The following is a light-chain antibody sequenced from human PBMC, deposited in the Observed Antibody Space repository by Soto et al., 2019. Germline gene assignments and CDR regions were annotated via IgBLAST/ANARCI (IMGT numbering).Light chain of an antibody. CDR2: RIN. Sequence: LTQSPSASGTPGQRVTISCSGSSSNIGSNYVYWYQQLPGTAPKLLIYRINQRPSGVPDRFSGSKSGTSASLAISGLRSEDEADYYCAAWDDSLSAFNWVFGGGTKLTVL. V-gene: IGLV1-47*01. J-gene: IGLJ3*02. CDR1: SSNIGSNY. CDR3: AAWDDSLSAFNWV.